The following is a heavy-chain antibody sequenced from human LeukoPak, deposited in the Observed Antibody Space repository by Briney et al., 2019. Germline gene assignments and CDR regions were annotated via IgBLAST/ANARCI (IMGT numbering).Heavy chain of an antibody. V-gene: IGHV1-8*01. CDR1: GCTLTSYD. Sequence: ASVKLSCKAAGCTLTSYDINWVRQATGQGIGWRGGMNLNSGNTGYAQKLQGRVTMTRNTSITTAYMEPSSLRSEDTAVYYCARGTYYYDSSGYLTIDYRGQGTLVTVSS. CDR2: MNLNSGNT. D-gene: IGHD3-22*01. J-gene: IGHJ4*02. CDR3: ARGTYYYDSSGYLTIDY.